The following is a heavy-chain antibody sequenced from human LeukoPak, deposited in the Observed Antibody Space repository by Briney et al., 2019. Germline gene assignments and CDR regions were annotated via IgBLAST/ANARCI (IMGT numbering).Heavy chain of an antibody. CDR3: AKDNRGGWSGYFDY. Sequence: GRSLRLSRATSGFILSSYGMYWVRQPPGKGLEWVAFIWHDGSAEFYADSVKGPFTVSRDDSRNTVYLQMNSLRAEDTALYYRAKDNRGGWSGYFDYWGQGILVTVSS. D-gene: IGHD6-19*01. V-gene: IGHV3-33*06. J-gene: IGHJ4*02. CDR1: GFILSSYG. CDR2: IWHDGSAE.